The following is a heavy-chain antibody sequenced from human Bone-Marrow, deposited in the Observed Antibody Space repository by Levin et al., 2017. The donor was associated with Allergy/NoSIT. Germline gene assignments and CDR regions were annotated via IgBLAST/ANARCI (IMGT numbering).Heavy chain of an antibody. D-gene: IGHD5/OR15-5a*01. CDR3: TTGLHNDHVY. Sequence: GGSLRLSCVASGFTFSNAWVSWVRQAPGKGLEWVGRIKSKSDGGTTDYAAPVKGRFTISRDDSKSTLFLQMNSLKTEDTAVYYCTTGLHNDHVYWGQGTLVTVSS. CDR1: GFTFSNAW. J-gene: IGHJ4*02. V-gene: IGHV3-15*01. CDR2: IKSKSDGGTT.